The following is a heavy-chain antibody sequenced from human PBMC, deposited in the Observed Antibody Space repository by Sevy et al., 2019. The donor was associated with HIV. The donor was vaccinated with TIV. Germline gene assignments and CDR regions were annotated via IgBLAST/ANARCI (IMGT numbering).Heavy chain of an antibody. V-gene: IGHV1-24*01. CDR1: GYTLTELS. J-gene: IGHJ6*03. D-gene: IGHD1-26*01. CDR3: ATTHPIKIVGATRGYYYFMDV. Sequence: ASVVSCKVSGYTLTELSMHWVRQAPGEGLEWMGCFDPEDGETIYAQKFQGRVTMTEDTSTDTAYMELSSLGSDDTAVYYCATTHPIKIVGATRGYYYFMDVWGKGSTVTVSS. CDR2: FDPEDGET.